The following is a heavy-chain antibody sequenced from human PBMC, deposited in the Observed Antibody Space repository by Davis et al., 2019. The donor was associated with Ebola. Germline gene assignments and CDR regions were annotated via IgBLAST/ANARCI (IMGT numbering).Heavy chain of an antibody. CDR1: GFTSSGFTFSDYD. CDR2: ISGSGGST. CDR3: ARGGGGPRTIVNWFDP. Sequence: GGSLRLSCAASGFTSSGFTFSDYDMTWVRQTPGKGLEWVSAISGSGGSTYYADSVKGRFTISRDNAKTSLYLQMNSLRAEDTAVYYCARGGGGPRTIVNWFDPWGQGTLVTVSS. D-gene: IGHD1-14*01. V-gene: IGHV3-23*01. J-gene: IGHJ5*02.